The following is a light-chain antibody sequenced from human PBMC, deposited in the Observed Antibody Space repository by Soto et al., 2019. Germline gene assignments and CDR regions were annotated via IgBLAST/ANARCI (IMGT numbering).Light chain of an antibody. CDR2: LGS. CDR1: QSLLYINGYNY. J-gene: IGKJ2*01. Sequence: DIVMTQSPLSLPVTPGEPASISCRSSQSLLYINGYNYLDWYLQKPGQSPQLLIYLGSNRASGVPDRFSGSGSGTDFTLKISRVEAEDVGVYYCMQALQTPYTFCQGTRLEIK. CDR3: MQALQTPYT. V-gene: IGKV2-28*01.